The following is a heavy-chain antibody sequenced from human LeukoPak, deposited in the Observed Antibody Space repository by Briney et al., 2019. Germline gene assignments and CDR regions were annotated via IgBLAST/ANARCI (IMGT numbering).Heavy chain of an antibody. CDR2: IIPIFGTA. J-gene: IGHJ6*03. Sequence: SVKVSCKASGGTFSSYTISWVRQAPGQGLEWMGRIIPIFGTANYAQKFQGRVTITTDESTSTAYMELSSLRSEDTAVYYCARGDSSGVYYYYMDVWGKGTTVTVSS. CDR1: GGTFSSYT. CDR3: ARGDSSGVYYYYMDV. V-gene: IGHV1-69*05. D-gene: IGHD3-22*01.